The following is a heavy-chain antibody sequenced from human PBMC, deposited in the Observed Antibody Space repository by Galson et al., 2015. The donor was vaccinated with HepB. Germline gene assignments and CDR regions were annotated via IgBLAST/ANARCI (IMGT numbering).Heavy chain of an antibody. Sequence: SLRLSCAASGFTFSSYDMHWVRQAPGKGLEWVAVISYDGSNKYYADSVKGRFTISRDNSKNTLYLQMNSLRAEDTAVYYCAKDRLGVWGSDYFDYWGQGTLVTVSS. J-gene: IGHJ4*02. V-gene: IGHV3-30*18. CDR3: AKDRLGVWGSDYFDY. CDR1: GFTFSSYD. D-gene: IGHD3-16*01. CDR2: ISYDGSNK.